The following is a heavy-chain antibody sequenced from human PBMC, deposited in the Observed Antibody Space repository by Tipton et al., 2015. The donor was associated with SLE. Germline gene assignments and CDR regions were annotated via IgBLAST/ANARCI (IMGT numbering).Heavy chain of an antibody. CDR1: GFTFSSYG. V-gene: IGHV3-30*18. Sequence: SLRLSCAASGFTFSSYGMHWVRQAPGKGLEWVAVIWCDGSNKYYADSMKGRFTISRDNSKNTLYLQMNSLRAEATAVYYCAKEDRGIAVANFGLWGQGTLVAASA. CDR3: AKEDRGIAVANFGL. J-gene: IGHJ4*02. CDR2: IWCDGSNK. D-gene: IGHD6-19*01.